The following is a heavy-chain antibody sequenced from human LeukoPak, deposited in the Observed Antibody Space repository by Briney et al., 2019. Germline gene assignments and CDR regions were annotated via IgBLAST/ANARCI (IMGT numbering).Heavy chain of an antibody. J-gene: IGHJ4*02. D-gene: IGHD6-19*01. CDR1: GFTFSSYS. V-gene: IGHV3-21*01. CDR2: ISSSSSYI. Sequence: PGGSLRLSCAASGFTFSSYSMNWVRQAPGKGLERVSSISSSSSYIYYADSVKGRFTISRDNAKNSLYLQMNSLRAEDTAVYYCARGDRRYSSTFDYWGQGTLVTVSS. CDR3: ARGDRRYSSTFDY.